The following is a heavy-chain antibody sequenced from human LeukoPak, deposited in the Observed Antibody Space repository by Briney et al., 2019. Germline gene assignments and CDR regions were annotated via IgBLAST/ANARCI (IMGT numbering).Heavy chain of an antibody. D-gene: IGHD3-3*01. Sequence: ASVKVSCKASGYTFTSYGISWVRQAPGQGLEWMGWISAYNGNTNYAQKLQGRVTMTTDTSTSTAYMELRSLRSGDTAVYYCARGPLYDFWSGYYLHYFDYWGQGTLVTVSS. CDR2: ISAYNGNT. J-gene: IGHJ4*02. CDR3: ARGPLYDFWSGYYLHYFDY. CDR1: GYTFTSYG. V-gene: IGHV1-18*01.